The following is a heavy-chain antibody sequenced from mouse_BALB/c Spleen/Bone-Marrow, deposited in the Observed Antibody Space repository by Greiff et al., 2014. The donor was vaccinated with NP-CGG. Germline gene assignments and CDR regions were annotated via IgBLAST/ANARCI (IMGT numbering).Heavy chain of an antibody. J-gene: IGHJ4*01. CDR1: GFNIKDTY. D-gene: IGHD2-1*01. V-gene: IGHV14-3*02. CDR3: AFIYYGYAMDY. CDR2: IDPANGNT. Sequence: VQLQQSGAELVKPGASVKLSCTASGFNIKDTYMHWVKQRPEKGLEWIGRIDPANGNTKYDPKFQGKATITADTSSNTAYLQLSSLTSEDTAVYYCAFIYYGYAMDYWGQGTSVTVSS.